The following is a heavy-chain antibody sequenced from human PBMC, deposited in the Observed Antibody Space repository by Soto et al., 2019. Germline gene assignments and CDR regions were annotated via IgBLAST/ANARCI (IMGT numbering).Heavy chain of an antibody. Sequence: PSETLSLTCAVYGWSFSGYYWSWIRQPPGKGLEWIGEINHSGSTNYNPSLKSRVTISVDTSKNQFSLKLSSVTAADTAVYYCASLYSGYYYYGMDVWGQGTTVTVSS. J-gene: IGHJ6*02. D-gene: IGHD5-12*01. CDR2: INHSGST. V-gene: IGHV4-34*01. CDR3: ASLYSGYYYYGMDV. CDR1: GWSFSGYY.